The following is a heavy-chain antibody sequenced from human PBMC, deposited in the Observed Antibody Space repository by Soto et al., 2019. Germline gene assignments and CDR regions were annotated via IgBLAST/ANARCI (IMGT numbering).Heavy chain of an antibody. CDR3: ARVAVAGTLPSGNYSSSGMDV. CDR2: SSAYNGNT. CDR1: GYTFTSYG. Sequence: QVQLVQSGAEVKKPGASVKVSCKASGYTFTSYGISWVRQAPGQWREWMGWSSAYNGNTNYAQKLQGRVTMTTDTSTSTAYMELRSLRSDATAVYSCARVAVAGTLPSGNYSSSGMDVWGQGTTVTVSS. D-gene: IGHD6-19*01. V-gene: IGHV1-18*01. J-gene: IGHJ6*02.